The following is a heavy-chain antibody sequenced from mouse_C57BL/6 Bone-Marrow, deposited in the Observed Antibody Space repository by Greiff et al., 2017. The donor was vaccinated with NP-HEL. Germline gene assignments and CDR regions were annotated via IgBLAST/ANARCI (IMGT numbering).Heavy chain of an antibody. CDR2: ISNGGGST. CDR3: ARHRDYYGSSGAMDY. J-gene: IGHJ4*01. V-gene: IGHV5-12*01. CDR1: GFTFSDYY. Sequence: EVKLVESGGGLVQPGGSLKLSCAASGFTFSDYYMYWVRQTPEKRLEWVAYISNGGGSTYYPDTVKGRFTISRDNAKNTLYLQMSRLKSEDTAMYYCARHRDYYGSSGAMDYWGQGTSVTVSS. D-gene: IGHD1-1*01.